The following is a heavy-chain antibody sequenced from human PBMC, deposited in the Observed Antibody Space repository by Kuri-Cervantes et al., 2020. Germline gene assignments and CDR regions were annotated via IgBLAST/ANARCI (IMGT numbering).Heavy chain of an antibody. Sequence: GGSLRLSCKASGYSFSDYWIAWVRQTPGKGLEWMGIIYPGGADARYSPSFQGQVTISADKSVSTAYLQWSSLKASDTAMYYCARHTSRGGFDYWGQGTLVTVSS. D-gene: IGHD3-16*01. CDR1: GYSFSDYW. CDR2: IYPGGADA. J-gene: IGHJ4*02. V-gene: IGHV5-51*01. CDR3: ARHTSRGGFDY.